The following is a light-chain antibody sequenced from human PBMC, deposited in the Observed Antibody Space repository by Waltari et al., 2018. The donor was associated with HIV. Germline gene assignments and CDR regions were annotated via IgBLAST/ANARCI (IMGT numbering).Light chain of an antibody. CDR1: SSNIGTNT. V-gene: IGLV1-44*01. CDR3: AAWDDSLNGQGV. Sequence: QSVLTQPASASGTPGQRVTISCSGSSSNIGTNTVRWYQQLPGTAPKLVIFGDDLRPSGVPDRFSGSKSGTSASLAISGLQFEDEAMYFCAAWDDSLNGQGVFGRGTMLTVL. CDR2: GDD. J-gene: IGLJ6*01.